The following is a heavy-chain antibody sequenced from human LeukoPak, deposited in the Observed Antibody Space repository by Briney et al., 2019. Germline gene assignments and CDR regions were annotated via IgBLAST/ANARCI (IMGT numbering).Heavy chain of an antibody. D-gene: IGHD6-13*01. CDR1: GFTLSSYA. V-gene: IGHV3-23*01. CDR3: AKGLIAAGGMFNY. J-gene: IGHJ4*02. CDR2: ISGSGGST. Sequence: GGSLRLSCAASGFTLSSYAMSWVRQAPGKGLEWVSGISGSGGSTYYADSVKGRFTVSRDNSKNTLYLQMNSLRADDTAVYYCAKGLIAAGGMFNYWGQGTLATVSS.